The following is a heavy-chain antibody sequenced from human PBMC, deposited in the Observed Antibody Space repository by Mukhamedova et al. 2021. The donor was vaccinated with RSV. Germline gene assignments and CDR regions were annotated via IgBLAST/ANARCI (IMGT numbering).Heavy chain of an antibody. CDR2: IKHDGSEN. D-gene: IGHD2-2*01. CDR3: AREGRYCRSSSCRFLSDYYYYYMDV. J-gene: IGHJ6*03. V-gene: IGHV3-7*04. Sequence: APGKGLEWVANIKHDGSENYYVDSVKGRFTISRDNAQSSLYLQMSSLRADDSAVYYCAREGRYCRSSSCRFLSDYYYYYMDVWG.